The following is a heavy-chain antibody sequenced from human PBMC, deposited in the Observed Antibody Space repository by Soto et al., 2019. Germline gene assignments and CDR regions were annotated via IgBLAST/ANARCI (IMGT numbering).Heavy chain of an antibody. J-gene: IGHJ4*02. CDR1: GFTFSDYY. CDR3: ARDLGYYYDSRGSFDY. Sequence: PGGSLRLSCAASGFTFSDYYMSWIRQAPGKGLEWVSYISSSSSYTNYADSVKGRFTISRDNAKNSLYLQMNSLRAEDTAVYYCARDLGYYYDSRGSFDYWGQGTLVTVSS. V-gene: IGHV3-11*05. D-gene: IGHD3-22*01. CDR2: ISSSSSYT.